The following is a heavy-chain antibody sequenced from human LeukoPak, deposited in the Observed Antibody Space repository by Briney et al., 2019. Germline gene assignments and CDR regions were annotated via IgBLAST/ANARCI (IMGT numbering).Heavy chain of an antibody. V-gene: IGHV4-34*01. CDR1: GGSFSGYY. D-gene: IGHD3-10*01. Sequence: SETLSLTCAVNGGSFSGYYWSWIRQPPGKGLEWIGEINHSGSTNYNPSLKRRVTITVDTTKNQSSQRLSSVTTADTAVYYCARARYGSGSLDSWGQGTRVSVFS. CDR3: ARARYGSGSLDS. CDR2: INHSGST. J-gene: IGHJ4*02.